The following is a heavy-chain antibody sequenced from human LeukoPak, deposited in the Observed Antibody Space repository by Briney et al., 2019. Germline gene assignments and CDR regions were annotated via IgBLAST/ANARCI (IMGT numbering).Heavy chain of an antibody. D-gene: IGHD1-1*01. Sequence: SQTLSLTCTVSGGSISSGGYYWSWIRQHPGKGLEWIGYIYYSGSTYYNPSLKSRVTIFVDSPKKQFSLRMTSVTAADTGVYYCARVPDITARPCDTWGPGTQVTVSS. CDR3: ARVPDITARPCDT. CDR2: IYYSGST. V-gene: IGHV4-31*03. CDR1: GGSISSGGYY. J-gene: IGHJ5*02.